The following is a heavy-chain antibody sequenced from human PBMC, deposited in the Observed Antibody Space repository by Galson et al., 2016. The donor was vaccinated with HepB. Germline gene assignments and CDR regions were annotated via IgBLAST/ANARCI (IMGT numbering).Heavy chain of an antibody. Sequence: SLRLSCAASGFTFTSYAMHWVRQAPGKGLQYVSAISSNGGTTYYADSVKGRFTISRVNSKNTLYLQISGLRPDDSAIYYCVRDHYPDKTTYYYWYFDLWGHGTLVTVSS. CDR3: VRDHYPDKTTYYYWYFDL. V-gene: IGHV3-64D*06. D-gene: IGHD2/OR15-2a*01. CDR2: ISSNGGTT. J-gene: IGHJ2*01. CDR1: GFTFTSYA.